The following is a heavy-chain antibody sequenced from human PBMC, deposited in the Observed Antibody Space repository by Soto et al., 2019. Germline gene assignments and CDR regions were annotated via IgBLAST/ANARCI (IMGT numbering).Heavy chain of an antibody. Sequence: AGGSLRLSCAASGFTFSSYAMHWVRQAPGKGLEWVAVISYDGSNKYYADSVKGRFTISRDNSKNTLYLQMNSLRAEDTAVYYCARDSATAMATGYFDYWGQGTLVTVSS. CDR2: ISYDGSNK. D-gene: IGHD5-18*01. CDR1: GFTFSSYA. V-gene: IGHV3-30-3*01. CDR3: ARDSATAMATGYFDY. J-gene: IGHJ4*02.